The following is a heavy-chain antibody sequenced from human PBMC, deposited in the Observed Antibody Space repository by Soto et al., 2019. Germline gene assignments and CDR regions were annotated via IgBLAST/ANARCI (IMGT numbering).Heavy chain of an antibody. CDR1: GFILNTYG. CDR3: AKESQYSSSFDY. V-gene: IGHV3-30*18. J-gene: IGHJ4*02. CDR2: VSYDGSSQ. D-gene: IGHD6-6*01. Sequence: GGSLRLSCAASGFILNTYGMHWVRQAPGKGLEWVAVVSYDGSSQYYADSVKGRFTISRDSSKNTLYLQMNSLRAEDTAVYYCAKESQYSSSFDYWGQGTLVTVSS.